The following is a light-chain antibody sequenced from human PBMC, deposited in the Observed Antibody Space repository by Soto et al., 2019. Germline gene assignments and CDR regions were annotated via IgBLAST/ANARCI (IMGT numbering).Light chain of an antibody. CDR1: SGHSHYA. V-gene: IGLV4-69*01. J-gene: IGLJ2*01. Sequence: QLVLTQSPSASASLGASVKLTCTLGSGHSHYAIAWHQQQPEKGPRFLMKLDNDGSHIKGAGIPDRFSGSSSGAERYLTISSLLSDDEAEYYCQTWGTGIQVFGGGTKLTVL. CDR2: LDNDGSH. CDR3: QTWGTGIQV.